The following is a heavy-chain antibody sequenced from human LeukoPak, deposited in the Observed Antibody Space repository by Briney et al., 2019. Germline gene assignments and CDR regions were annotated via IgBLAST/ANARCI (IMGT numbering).Heavy chain of an antibody. D-gene: IGHD6-19*01. Sequence: GGSLRLSCAASGFTFRSYSMNWVRPAPGKGLGWVSSISSSSSYIYYADSVKGRFTISRDNAKNSLYLQMNGLRAEDTAVYYCARVGSGWYNWFDPWGQGTLVTVSS. J-gene: IGHJ5*02. CDR2: ISSSSSYI. CDR3: ARVGSGWYNWFDP. CDR1: GFTFRSYS. V-gene: IGHV3-21*04.